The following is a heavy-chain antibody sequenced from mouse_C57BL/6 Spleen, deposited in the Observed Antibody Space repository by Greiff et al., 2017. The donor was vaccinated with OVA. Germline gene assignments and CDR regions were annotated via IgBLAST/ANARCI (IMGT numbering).Heavy chain of an antibody. J-gene: IGHJ4*01. V-gene: IGHV1-80*01. Sequence: QVQLQQSGAELVKPGASVKISCKASGYAFSSYWMNWVKQRPGKGLEWIGQIYPGDGDTNYNGKFKGKATLTADKSSSTAYMQLSSLTSEDSAVYFCARGGQLRRDAMDYWGQGTSVTVSS. CDR3: ARGGQLRRDAMDY. CDR2: IYPGDGDT. CDR1: GYAFSSYW. D-gene: IGHD3-2*02.